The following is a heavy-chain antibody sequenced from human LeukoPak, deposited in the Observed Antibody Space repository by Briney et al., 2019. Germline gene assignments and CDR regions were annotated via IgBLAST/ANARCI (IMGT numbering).Heavy chain of an antibody. J-gene: IGHJ4*02. CDR2: IKSKTDGGTT. CDR3: TTAPSGYSSDY. V-gene: IGHV3-15*01. D-gene: IGHD5-18*01. CDR1: GFTFGDYA. Sequence: GGSLRLSCTASGFTFGDYAMSWVRQAPGKGLEWVGRIKSKTDGGTTDYAAPVKGRFTISRDDSKNTLYLQMNSLKTEDTAVYYCTTAPSGYSSDYWGQGTLVTVSS.